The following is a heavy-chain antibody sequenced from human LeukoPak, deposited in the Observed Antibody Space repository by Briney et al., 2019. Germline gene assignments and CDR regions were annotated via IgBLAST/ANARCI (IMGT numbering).Heavy chain of an antibody. J-gene: IGHJ4*02. CDR1: GYTFTDYY. Sequence: ASVKVSSEVSGYTFTDYYMHWVRHAPGQGLEWMAWIHLKSGGTRCAQNFQGRVTMTRDTSTSTAFMEVSRLRSDDTAVYYCARDYDGYDDYRKWDYWGQGTLVTVSS. V-gene: IGHV1-2*02. CDR3: ARDYDGYDDYRKWDY. D-gene: IGHD4-17*01. CDR2: IHLKSGGT.